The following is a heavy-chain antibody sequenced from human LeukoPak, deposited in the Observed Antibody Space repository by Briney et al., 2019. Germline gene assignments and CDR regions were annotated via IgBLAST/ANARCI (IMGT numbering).Heavy chain of an antibody. CDR3: ATGRWGVDY. D-gene: IGHD3-16*01. CDR2: INPNSGGT. J-gene: IGHJ4*02. V-gene: IGHV1-2*02. CDR1: GYTFTSYG. Sequence: ASVKVSCKASGYTFTSYGISWVRQAPGHGLEWMGWINPNSGGTNYAQKFQGRVTMTRDTSISTAYMELSRLRSDDTAVYYCATGRWGVDYWGQGTLVTVSS.